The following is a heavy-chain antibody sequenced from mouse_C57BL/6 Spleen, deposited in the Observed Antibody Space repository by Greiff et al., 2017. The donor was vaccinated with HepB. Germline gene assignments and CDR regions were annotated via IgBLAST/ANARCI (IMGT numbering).Heavy chain of an antibody. Sequence: EVQVVESGGGLVKPGGSLKLSCAASGFTFSSYTMSWVRQTPEKRLEWVATISGGGGNTYYPDSVKGRFTISRDNAKNTLYLQMSSLRSEDTALYYCARQGTYYSNYGGFAYWGQGTLVTVSA. V-gene: IGHV5-9*01. D-gene: IGHD2-5*01. CDR1: GFTFSSYT. CDR2: ISGGGGNT. CDR3: ARQGTYYSNYGGFAY. J-gene: IGHJ3*01.